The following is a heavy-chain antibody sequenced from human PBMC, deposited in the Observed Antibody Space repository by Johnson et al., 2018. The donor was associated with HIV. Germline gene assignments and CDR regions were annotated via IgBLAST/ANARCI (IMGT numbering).Heavy chain of an antibody. J-gene: IGHJ3*02. V-gene: IGHV3-20*04. CDR1: GFTFDDYT. CDR3: ARDQATGAFDI. D-gene: IGHD1-26*01. Sequence: VQLVESGGVVVQPGGSLRLSCAASGFTFDDYTMHWVRQAPGKGLEWVSGINWNGGSTGYADSVKGRFTISRDNAKNSLYLQMNSLRAGDTAVYYCARDQATGAFDIWGQGTMVTVSS. CDR2: INWNGGST.